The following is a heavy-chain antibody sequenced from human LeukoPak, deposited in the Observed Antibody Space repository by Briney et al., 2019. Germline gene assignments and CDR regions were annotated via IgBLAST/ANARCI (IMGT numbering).Heavy chain of an antibody. CDR3: ATPLPTYYYDSSGYSDY. V-gene: IGHV3-23*01. J-gene: IGHJ4*02. Sequence: GGSLRLSCAASGFTFSSYAMSWVRQAPGQGLEWVSAISGSGGSTYYAASVKGRFTISRDNSKNTLYLQMNSLRAEDTAVYYCATPLPTYYYDSSGYSDYWGQGTLVTVSS. D-gene: IGHD3-22*01. CDR1: GFTFSSYA. CDR2: ISGSGGST.